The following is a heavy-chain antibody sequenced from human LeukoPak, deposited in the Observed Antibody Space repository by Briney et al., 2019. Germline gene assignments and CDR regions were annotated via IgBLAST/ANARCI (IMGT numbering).Heavy chain of an antibody. J-gene: IGHJ4*02. D-gene: IGHD2-8*01. Sequence: SETLSLTCAVYGDSFSGYYWSWIRQPPGKGLEWIAEINHRGSTHYNPSLKSRVNISADTSKSQFSLNLDSVTAADTAVYYCARSWAGMYYPFYYFDYWGQGTLVTVSS. V-gene: IGHV4-34*01. CDR3: ARSWAGMYYPFYYFDY. CDR2: INHRGST. CDR1: GDSFSGYY.